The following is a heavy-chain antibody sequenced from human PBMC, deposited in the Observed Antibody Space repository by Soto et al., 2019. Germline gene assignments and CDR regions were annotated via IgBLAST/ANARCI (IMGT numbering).Heavy chain of an antibody. CDR1: GFTFSSYG. J-gene: IGHJ4*02. D-gene: IGHD6-19*01. CDR3: ARSLAVDGTAFSASIDY. CDR2: IWYDGSNK. V-gene: IGHV3-33*01. Sequence: GGSLRLSCAASGFTFSSYGMHWVRQAPGKGLEWVAVIWYDGSNKYYADSVKGRFTISRDNSKNTLYLQMNSLRAEDTAVYYCARSLAVDGTAFSASIDYWGQGTLVTVSS.